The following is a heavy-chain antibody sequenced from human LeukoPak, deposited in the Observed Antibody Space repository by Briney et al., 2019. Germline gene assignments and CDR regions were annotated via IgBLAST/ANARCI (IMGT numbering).Heavy chain of an antibody. V-gene: IGHV3-11*01. D-gene: IGHD2-2*01. Sequence: GGSLRLSCAASGFTFSDYYMSWIRQAPGKGLEWVSYISSSGSTIYYADSVKGRFTISRDNAKNSMYLQMNSLRAEDTAVYYCARYCSSTSCYVGAFDIWGQGTMVIVSS. CDR1: GFTFSDYY. J-gene: IGHJ3*02. CDR3: ARYCSSTSCYVGAFDI. CDR2: ISSSGSTI.